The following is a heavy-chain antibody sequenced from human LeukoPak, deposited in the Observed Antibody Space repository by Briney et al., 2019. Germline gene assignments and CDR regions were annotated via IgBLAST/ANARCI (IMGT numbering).Heavy chain of an antibody. CDR1: GGTFSSYA. CDR2: INPNSGVS. D-gene: IGHD3-22*01. CDR3: ARLSYYYDTSGYLDY. J-gene: IGHJ4*02. V-gene: IGHV1-2*02. Sequence: ASVKVSCKASGGTFSSYAISWVRQAPGQGLEWMGWINPNSGVSDYAQKFQGRVTMTSDTSISTAYMELSRLRSDDAAVYYCARLSYYYDTSGYLDYWGQGTLVTASS.